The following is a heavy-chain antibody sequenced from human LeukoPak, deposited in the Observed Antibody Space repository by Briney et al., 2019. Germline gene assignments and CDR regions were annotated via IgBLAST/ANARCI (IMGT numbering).Heavy chain of an antibody. V-gene: IGHV1-8*01. CDR1: GYTFTSYD. J-gene: IGHJ4*02. CDR2: MNPNSGNT. CDR3: ARILVGATKLDY. D-gene: IGHD1-26*01. Sequence: ASVKVSCKASGYTFTSYDINWVRQATGQGLEWMGWMNPNSGNTGYAQKFQGRVTMTRNTSISTAYMELSSLRSEDTAVYYCARILVGATKLDYWGQGTLVTVSS.